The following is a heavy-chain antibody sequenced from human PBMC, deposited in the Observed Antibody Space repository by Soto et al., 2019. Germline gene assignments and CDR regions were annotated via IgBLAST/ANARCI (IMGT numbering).Heavy chain of an antibody. V-gene: IGHV4-34*01. CDR3: ARGPVWFGDKYFDC. CDR1: GGSFSGYY. Sequence: QVQLQQWGAGLLKPSETLSLTCAVYGGSFSGYYWSWIRQPPGKGLEWIGEINHSGSTNYNPSLKSRVTISVDTSNNQFSLKLSSVTAADTAVYYCARGPVWFGDKYFDCWGQGTLVTVSS. CDR2: INHSGST. D-gene: IGHD3-10*01. J-gene: IGHJ4*02.